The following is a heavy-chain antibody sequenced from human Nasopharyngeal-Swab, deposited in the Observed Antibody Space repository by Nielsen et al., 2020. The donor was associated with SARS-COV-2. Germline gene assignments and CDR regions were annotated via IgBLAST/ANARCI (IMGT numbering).Heavy chain of an antibody. J-gene: IGHJ6*02. CDR2: INHSGST. CDR3: ARLVRYRVGGSSYYYGMDV. Sequence: SETLSLTCAVYGGSFSGYYWSWIRQPPGKGLEWIGEINHSGSTNYNPSLKSRVTISVDTSKNQFSLKLSSVTAADTTVYYCARLVRYRVGGSSYYYGMDVWGQGTTVTVSS. CDR1: GGSFSGYY. D-gene: IGHD1-26*01. V-gene: IGHV4-34*01.